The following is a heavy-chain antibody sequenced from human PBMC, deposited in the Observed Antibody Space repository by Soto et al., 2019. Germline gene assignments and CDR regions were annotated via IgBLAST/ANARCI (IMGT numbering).Heavy chain of an antibody. Sequence: GSMRHSCVAAGLTFNNYAMSCVSQAPGKGLEWVSRISDSGSSTYHADSVKGRFTISRDNSKNTLYLQMNSLRAEDTAVYYCAKDPRPLLPQPFDYWGQGTLVTVSS. CDR2: ISDSGSST. V-gene: IGHV3-23*01. D-gene: IGHD3-22*01. CDR3: AKDPRPLLPQPFDY. J-gene: IGHJ4*02. CDR1: GLTFNNYA.